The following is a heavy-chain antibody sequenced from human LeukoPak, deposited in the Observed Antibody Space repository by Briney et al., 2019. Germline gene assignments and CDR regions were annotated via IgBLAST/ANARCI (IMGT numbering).Heavy chain of an antibody. D-gene: IGHD5-24*01. J-gene: IGHJ4*02. CDR2: INPSGGST. V-gene: IGHV1-46*01. Sequence: ASVKVSCKASGYTFTSYYMHWVRQAPGQGLERMGLINPSGGSTSYAQKFQGRVTMTRDTSTSTVYMELSSLRSEDTAVYYCARDPHGMYYFDYWGQGTLVTVSS. CDR3: ARDPHGMYYFDY. CDR1: GYTFTSYY.